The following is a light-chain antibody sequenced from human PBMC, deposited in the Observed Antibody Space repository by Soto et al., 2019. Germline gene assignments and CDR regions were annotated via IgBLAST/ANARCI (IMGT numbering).Light chain of an antibody. CDR3: HHYTNWPIT. CDR2: AAS. CDR1: QGIRNA. Sequence: AIQLTQSPSSLSASVGDRVTITCRASQGIRNALGWYQQKPGKAPKLLIYAASSLQSGVPSRFSGSGSGTDFTLTISSLQPEDFAVYYCHHYTNWPITFGQGTRLEIK. J-gene: IGKJ5*01. V-gene: IGKV1-6*01.